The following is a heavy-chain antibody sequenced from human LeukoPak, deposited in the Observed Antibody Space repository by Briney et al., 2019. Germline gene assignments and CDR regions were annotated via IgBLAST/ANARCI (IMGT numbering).Heavy chain of an antibody. Sequence: ASVKVSCKASGYTFTGYYMHWVRQAPRQGLEWMGWINPNSGGTNYAQKFQGRVTMTRDTSISTAYMELSRLRSDDTAVYYCARDPTGTIAVAGWGQGTLVTVSS. CDR3: ARDPTGTIAVAG. J-gene: IGHJ4*02. V-gene: IGHV1-2*02. CDR1: GYTFTGYY. CDR2: INPNSGGT. D-gene: IGHD6-19*01.